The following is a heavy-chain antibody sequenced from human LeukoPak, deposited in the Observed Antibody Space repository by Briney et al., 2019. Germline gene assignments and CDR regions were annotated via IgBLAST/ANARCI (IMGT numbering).Heavy chain of an antibody. D-gene: IGHD6-19*01. V-gene: IGHV3-20*04. CDR1: GFTFDDYG. Sequence: PGGSLRLSCAASGFTFDDYGMSWVRQAPGKGLEWVSGINWNGDRTGYADSVKGRFTISRDNAKNSLYLQMNSLRAEDTALYYCAGDGGYSSGWYYFDYWGQGTLVTVSS. CDR2: INWNGDRT. J-gene: IGHJ4*02. CDR3: AGDGGYSSGWYYFDY.